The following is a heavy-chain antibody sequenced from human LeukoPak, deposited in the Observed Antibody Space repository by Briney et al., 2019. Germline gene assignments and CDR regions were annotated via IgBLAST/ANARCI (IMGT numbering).Heavy chain of an antibody. V-gene: IGHV3-23*01. Sequence: GGSLRLSCAASGFTFNSYAVSWVRQAPGKGLEWVSTISGSGGTTYYADSVKGRFTISRDNSKNTLYLQMNSLRAEDTAVYYCARLKWFGKDYYFDYWGQGTLVTVSS. D-gene: IGHD3-10*01. CDR3: ARLKWFGKDYYFDY. CDR1: GFTFNSYA. J-gene: IGHJ4*02. CDR2: ISGSGGTT.